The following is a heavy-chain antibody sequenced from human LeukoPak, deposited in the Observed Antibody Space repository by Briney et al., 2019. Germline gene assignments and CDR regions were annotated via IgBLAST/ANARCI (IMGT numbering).Heavy chain of an antibody. CDR1: GFSFDDYA. Sequence: SGGSLRLSCAASGFSFDDYAMHWVRQAPGKGLVWVSRINSDGSSTSYADSVKGRFTISRDNAKNTLYLQMNSLRAEDTAVYYCARDRGAYCSGGSCYSRNWFDPWGQGTLVTVSS. CDR2: INSDGSST. V-gene: IGHV3-74*01. D-gene: IGHD2-15*01. J-gene: IGHJ5*02. CDR3: ARDRGAYCSGGSCYSRNWFDP.